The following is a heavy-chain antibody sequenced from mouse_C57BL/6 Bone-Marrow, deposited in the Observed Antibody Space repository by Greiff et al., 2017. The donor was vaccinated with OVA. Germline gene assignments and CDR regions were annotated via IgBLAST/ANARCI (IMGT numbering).Heavy chain of an antibody. CDR3: VYSNYGVDY. V-gene: IGHV1-82*01. D-gene: IGHD2-5*01. CDR2: IYPGDGDT. Sequence: QVQLQQSGPELVKPGASVKISCKASGYAFSSSWMNWVKQRPGQGLEWIGRIYPGDGDTNYNGKFKGKATLTADKSSSTAYMQLSSLTSEDSAVYFCVYSNYGVDYWGQGTSVTVSS. J-gene: IGHJ4*01. CDR1: GYAFSSSW.